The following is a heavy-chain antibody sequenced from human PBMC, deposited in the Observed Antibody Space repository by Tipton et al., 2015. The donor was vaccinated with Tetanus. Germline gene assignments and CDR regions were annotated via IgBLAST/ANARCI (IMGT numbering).Heavy chain of an antibody. J-gene: IGHJ4*02. CDR3: ARDGDTSGHYGIFDS. CDR1: GFIFNSYG. CDR2: TWSHGGNI. Sequence: SLRLSCATSGFIFNSYGIHWVRQAPGKGLGWVAVTWSHGGNIYYADSVKGRCAVSRDNSKNTVYLQMNSLSAEDTAVYYCARDGDTSGHYGIFDSWGQGTLLIVSS. V-gene: IGHV3-33*01. D-gene: IGHD3-22*01.